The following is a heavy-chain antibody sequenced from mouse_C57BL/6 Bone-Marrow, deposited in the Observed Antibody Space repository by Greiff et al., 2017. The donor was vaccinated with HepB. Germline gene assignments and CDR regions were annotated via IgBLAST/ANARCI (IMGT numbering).Heavy chain of an antibody. CDR1: GFTFSSYA. V-gene: IGHV5-4*01. J-gene: IGHJ3*01. CDR3: VRDRGYGNYGFAY. D-gene: IGHD2-1*01. CDR2: ISDGGSYT. Sequence: EVMLVESGGGLVKPGGSLKLSCAASGFTFSSYAMSWVRQTPEKRLEWVATISDGGSYTYYPDNVKGRFTVTRDNAKNNLYLQMSHLRSEDTAMYDCVRDRGYGNYGFAYGGQGTLVTVSA.